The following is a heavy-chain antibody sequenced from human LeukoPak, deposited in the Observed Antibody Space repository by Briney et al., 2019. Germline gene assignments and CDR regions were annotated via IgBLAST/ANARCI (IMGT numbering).Heavy chain of an antibody. CDR3: ARDLVTAPGGD. J-gene: IGHJ4*02. Sequence: PSETLSLTCTVSGGSISSYYWSWIRQPPGKGLEWIGYIYYSGSTNYNPSLKSRVTISVDMSKNQFFLNLYSVTAADTAVYFCARDLVTAPGGDWGLGTLVTVSS. D-gene: IGHD2-21*02. CDR2: IYYSGST. CDR1: GGSISSYY. V-gene: IGHV4-59*12.